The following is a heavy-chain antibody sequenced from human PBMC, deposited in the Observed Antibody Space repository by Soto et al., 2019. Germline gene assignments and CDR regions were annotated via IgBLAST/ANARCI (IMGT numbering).Heavy chain of an antibody. D-gene: IGHD4-17*01. CDR3: AILEGYGDYEGYYYYSMDG. V-gene: IGHV4-34*01. CDR1: GGSFSGYY. J-gene: IGHJ6*03. Sequence: QVQLQQWGAGLLKPSETLSLTCAVYGGSFSGYYWSWIRQPPGKGLEWIGEINHSGSTTYNPSLKRQVTISVDTSKNQFSLKLSSVAAADTAVYYCAILEGYGDYEGYYYYSMDGWGKGTTVTVSS. CDR2: INHSGST.